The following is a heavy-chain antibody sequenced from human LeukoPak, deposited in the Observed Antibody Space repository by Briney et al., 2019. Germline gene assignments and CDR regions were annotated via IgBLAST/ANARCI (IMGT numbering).Heavy chain of an antibody. D-gene: IGHD6-19*01. CDR3: ARDPYSSGWTDAFDI. V-gene: IGHV3-33*01. CDR1: GFTFSSYG. CDR2: IWYDGSNK. J-gene: IGHJ3*02. Sequence: TGGSLRLSCAASGFTFSSYGMHWVRQAPGKGLEWVVVIWYDGSNKYYADSVKGRFTISRDNSKNTLYLQMNSLRAEDTAVYYCARDPYSSGWTDAFDIWGQGTMVTVSS.